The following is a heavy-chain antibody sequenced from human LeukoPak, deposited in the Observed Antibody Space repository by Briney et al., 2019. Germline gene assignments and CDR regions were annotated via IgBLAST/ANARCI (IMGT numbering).Heavy chain of an antibody. CDR1: GFTFDEYG. CDR2: INWNGGST. D-gene: IGHD2-15*01. Sequence: GGSLRLSCAASGFTFDEYGMSWVRHAPGKGLEWVSSINWNGGSTGYADSVKGRFTISRDNAKNSLYLQMNSLRAEDTALYYCARVVSRRWQPFEYWGQGTLVTVSS. V-gene: IGHV3-20*04. CDR3: ARVVSRRWQPFEY. J-gene: IGHJ4*02.